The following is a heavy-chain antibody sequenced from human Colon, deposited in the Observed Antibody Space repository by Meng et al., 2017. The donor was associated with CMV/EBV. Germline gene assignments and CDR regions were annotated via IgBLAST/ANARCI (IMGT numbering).Heavy chain of an antibody. CDR2: TYSGDST. CDR3: ARASQSNYYYGMDV. J-gene: IGHJ6*02. Sequence: GGSLRLSCAASGLTVSGNYMSWVRQAPGKGLEWVSLTYSGDSTKYADSVKGRFTVTRDNSKSTLYLQMYSLRPEDTAVYYCARASQSNYYYGMDVWGQGTTVTVSS. D-gene: IGHD6-6*01. CDR1: GLTVSGNY. V-gene: IGHV3-66*02.